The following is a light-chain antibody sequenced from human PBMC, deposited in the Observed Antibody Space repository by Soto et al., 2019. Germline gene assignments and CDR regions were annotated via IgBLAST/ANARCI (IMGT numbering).Light chain of an antibody. CDR1: SSNFGAGYD. CDR3: QSYDNSLTGHYV. V-gene: IGLV1-40*01. Sequence: QSVLTQPPSVSGAPGQRITISCTGSSSNFGAGYDVHWYQQLPGTAPKLLIYANSNRPSGVPDRFSGSKSGTSASLAITGLQAEDEADYYCQSYDNSLTGHYVFGTGTKVTVL. J-gene: IGLJ1*01. CDR2: ANS.